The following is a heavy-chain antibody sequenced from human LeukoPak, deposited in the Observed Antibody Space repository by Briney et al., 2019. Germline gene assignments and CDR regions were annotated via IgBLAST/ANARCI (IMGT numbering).Heavy chain of an antibody. V-gene: IGHV3-7*01. J-gene: IGHJ4*02. Sequence: GGSLRLSCAASGFTFSSYSMNWVRQAPGKGLGWVANIKQDGSEKYYVDSVKGRFTISRDNAKNSLYLQMNSLRAEDTAVYYCARTDILTGNFDYWGQGTLVTVSS. CDR3: ARTDILTGNFDY. D-gene: IGHD3-9*01. CDR2: IKQDGSEK. CDR1: GFTFSSYS.